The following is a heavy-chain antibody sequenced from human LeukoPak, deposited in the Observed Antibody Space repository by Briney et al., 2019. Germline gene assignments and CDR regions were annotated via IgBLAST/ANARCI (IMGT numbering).Heavy chain of an antibody. D-gene: IGHD1-26*01. CDR2: ISSSGTTI. Sequence: PGGSLRLSCAASGFTFSSYEMTLVRQAPGKGLEWVSHISSSGTTIYYADSVKGRFTISRDNAKNSLYLQMNSLRAEDTAVYYCAREPPQGVGAPAGAFDIWGQGTMVTVSS. CDR3: AREPPQGVGAPAGAFDI. V-gene: IGHV3-48*03. J-gene: IGHJ3*02. CDR1: GFTFSSYE.